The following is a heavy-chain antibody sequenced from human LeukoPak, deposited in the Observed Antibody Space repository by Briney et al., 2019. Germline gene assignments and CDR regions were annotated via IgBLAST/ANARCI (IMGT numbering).Heavy chain of an antibody. D-gene: IGHD6-25*01. J-gene: IGHJ5*02. CDR1: GGSMRGYY. V-gene: IGHV4-59*01. Sequence: SETLSLTCTVSGGSMRGYYWSWIRQPPGKGLEWIGYIYYSGSTNYNPSLKSRVTISVDTSKNQFSLKLSSVTAADTAVCYCARGGGYNWFDPWGQGTLVTVSS. CDR3: ARGGGYNWFDP. CDR2: IYYSGST.